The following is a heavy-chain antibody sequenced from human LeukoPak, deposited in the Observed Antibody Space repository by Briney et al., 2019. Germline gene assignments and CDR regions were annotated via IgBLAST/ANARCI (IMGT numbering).Heavy chain of an antibody. J-gene: IGHJ6*02. V-gene: IGHV3-30*18. CDR1: GFPFSSYG. D-gene: IGHD3-10*01. CDR3: AKVAFGSGSYSLYYYYGMDV. CDR2: ISYDGSNK. Sequence: GGSLRLSCAASGFPFSSYGMHWVRQAPGKGLEWVAVISYDGSNKYYADSVKGRFTISRDNSKNTLYLQMNSLRAEDTAVYYCAKVAFGSGSYSLYYYYGMDVWGQGTTVTVSS.